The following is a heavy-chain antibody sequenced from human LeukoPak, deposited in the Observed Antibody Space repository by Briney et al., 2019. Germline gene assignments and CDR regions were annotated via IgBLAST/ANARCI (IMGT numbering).Heavy chain of an antibody. CDR3: ARDLYGDYGSDY. CDR1: GFTFSNYP. Sequence: GGSLRLSCVVSGFTFSNYPMSWVRQAPGKGLEWVSVISESGDVTHYADSMKGRFTISRDNTKNTLNLQMNSLRADDTAMYYCARDLYGDYGSDYWGQGTLVTVSS. J-gene: IGHJ4*02. D-gene: IGHD4-17*01. V-gene: IGHV3-23*01. CDR2: ISESGDVT.